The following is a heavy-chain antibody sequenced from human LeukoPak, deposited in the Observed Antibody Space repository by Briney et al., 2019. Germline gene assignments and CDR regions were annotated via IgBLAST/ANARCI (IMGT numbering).Heavy chain of an antibody. V-gene: IGHV3-74*01. D-gene: IGHD6-19*01. CDR2: INTDGSST. CDR1: GFTFSSYW. CDR3: VREAYTRGWPNLDY. Sequence: PGGSLRLSCAASGFTFSSYWMHWARQAPGKGLVWVSRINTDGSSTSYADSVKGRFTISRDNAKNTLYLQMNSLRAEDTAVYYCVREAYTRGWPNLDYWGQGTLVTVSS. J-gene: IGHJ4*02.